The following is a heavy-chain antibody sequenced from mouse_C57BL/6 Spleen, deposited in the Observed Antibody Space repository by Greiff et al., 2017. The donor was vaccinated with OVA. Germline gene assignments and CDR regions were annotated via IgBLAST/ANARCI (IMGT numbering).Heavy chain of an antibody. Sequence: VQLQQSGPELVKPGASVKISCKASGYSFTDYNMNWVKQSNGKSLEWIGDINPNNGGTSYNQKFKGKATLTVDKSSSTAYMELRSLTSEDSAVYYCARLRRGFYAMDYWGQGTSVTVSS. D-gene: IGHD1-2*01. V-gene: IGHV1-18*01. CDR1: GYSFTDYN. CDR2: INPNNGGT. CDR3: ARLRRGFYAMDY. J-gene: IGHJ4*01.